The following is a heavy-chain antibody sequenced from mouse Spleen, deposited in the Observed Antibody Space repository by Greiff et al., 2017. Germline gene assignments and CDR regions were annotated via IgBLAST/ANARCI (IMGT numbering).Heavy chain of an antibody. Sequence: EVMLVESGGGLVQPGGSLKLSCAASGFTFSSYTMSWVRQTPEKRLEWVAYISNGGGSTYYPDTVKGRFTISRDNAKNTLYLQMSSLKSEDTAMYYCARQGLRLLWYFDVWGAGTTVTVSS. J-gene: IGHJ1*01. CDR1: GFTFSSYT. CDR2: ISNGGGST. V-gene: IGHV5-12-2*01. D-gene: IGHD1-2*01. CDR3: ARQGLRLLWYFDV.